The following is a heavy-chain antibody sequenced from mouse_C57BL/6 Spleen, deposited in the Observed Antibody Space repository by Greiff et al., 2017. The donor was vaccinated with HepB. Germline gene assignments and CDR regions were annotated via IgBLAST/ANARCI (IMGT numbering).Heavy chain of an antibody. Sequence: VESGGGLVKPGGSLKLSCAASGFTFSSYAMSWVRQTPEKRLEWVATISDGGSYTYYPDKVKGRFTISRDNAKNNLYLQMSHLKSEDTAMYYCARGGHDGFPYWGQGTTLTVSS. CDR1: GFTFSSYA. CDR3: ARGGHDGFPY. V-gene: IGHV5-4*01. J-gene: IGHJ2*01. CDR2: ISDGGSYT. D-gene: IGHD2-3*01.